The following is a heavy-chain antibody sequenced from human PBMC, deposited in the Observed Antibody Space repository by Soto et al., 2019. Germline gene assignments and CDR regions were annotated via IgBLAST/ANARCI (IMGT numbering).Heavy chain of an antibody. CDR1: GGTFSSYA. V-gene: IGHV1-69*06. CDR3: ARGEEITRVRRVIEYYYYGRDV. D-gene: IGHD3-10*01. CDR2: IIPIFGTA. Sequence: QVQLVQSGAEVKKPGSSVKVSCKASGGTFSSYAISWVRQAPGQGLEWMGGIIPIFGTANYAQKFQGRVTITGDKSTSTAYMELSSLRSEDTAVYYCARGEEITRVRRVIEYYYYGRDVWGQGTTVTVSS. J-gene: IGHJ6*02.